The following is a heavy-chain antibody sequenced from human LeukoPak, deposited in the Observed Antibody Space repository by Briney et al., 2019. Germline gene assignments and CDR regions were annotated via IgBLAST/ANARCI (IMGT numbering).Heavy chain of an antibody. CDR1: GGSISSYY. Sequence: PSETLSLTCTVSGGSISSYYWSWIRQPPGKGLEWIGYIYYSGSTNYNPSLKSRVTISVDTSKNQFSLKLSSVTAADTAVYYCARGFSYYYDSSPPAFDIWGQGTMVTVSS. J-gene: IGHJ3*02. D-gene: IGHD3-22*01. CDR2: IYYSGST. CDR3: ARGFSYYYDSSPPAFDI. V-gene: IGHV4-59*01.